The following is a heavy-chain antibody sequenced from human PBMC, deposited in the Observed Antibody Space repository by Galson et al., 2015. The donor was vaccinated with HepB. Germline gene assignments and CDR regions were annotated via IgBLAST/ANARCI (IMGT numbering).Heavy chain of an antibody. V-gene: IGHV4-34*01. CDR2: INHSGST. CDR1: GGSFSGYY. CDR3: ARGPASVVYDYVWGSSSQSLFYFDY. D-gene: IGHD3-16*01. J-gene: IGHJ4*01. Sequence: SETLSLTCAVYGGSFSGYYWSWIRQPPGKGLEWIGEINHSGSTNYNPSLKSRVTISVDTSKNQFSLKLSSVTAADTAVYYCARGPASVVYDYVWGSSSQSLFYFDYWGHGILVTVSS.